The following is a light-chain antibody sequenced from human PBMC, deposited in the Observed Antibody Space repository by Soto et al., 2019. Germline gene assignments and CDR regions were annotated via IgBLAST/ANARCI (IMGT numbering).Light chain of an antibody. V-gene: IGLV2-23*02. CDR1: NSDVGNYNL. J-gene: IGLJ2*01. Sequence: QSALTQPASVSGSPGQWITISCAGTNSDVGNYNLVSWYQHHPGKAPRLIIYAVSKRPSGISDRFSGSKSGSTASLTISGLQPVDEADYHCCSYAGNTTFKFGGGTKLTVL. CDR2: AVS. CDR3: CSYAGNTTFK.